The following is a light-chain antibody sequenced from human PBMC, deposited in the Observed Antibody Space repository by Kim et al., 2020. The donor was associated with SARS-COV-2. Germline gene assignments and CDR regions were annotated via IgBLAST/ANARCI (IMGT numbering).Light chain of an antibody. Sequence: ASVGDRVTSTCRASQSINYYLSWYQQKPGKAPNLLIYAASSLQSGVPSRFSGSGSGTDFTLTISSLQPEDFATYYCQQSYNTPRTFGQGTKVDIK. CDR2: AAS. V-gene: IGKV1-39*01. J-gene: IGKJ1*01. CDR1: QSINYY. CDR3: QQSYNTPRT.